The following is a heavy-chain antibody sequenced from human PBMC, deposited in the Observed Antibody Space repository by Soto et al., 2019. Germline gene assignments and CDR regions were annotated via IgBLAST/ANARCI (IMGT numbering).Heavy chain of an antibody. D-gene: IGHD5-18*01. V-gene: IGHV3-43*01. CDR1: GFTFDDYT. J-gene: IGHJ4*02. CDR3: AKDAEYSYGYGGGFDY. CDR2: ISWDGGST. Sequence: GGSLRLSCAASGFTFDDYTMHWVRQAPGKGLEWVSLISWDGGSTYYADSVKGRFTISRDNSKNSLYLQMNSLSTEDTALYYCAKDAEYSYGYGGGFDYWGQGTLVTVSS.